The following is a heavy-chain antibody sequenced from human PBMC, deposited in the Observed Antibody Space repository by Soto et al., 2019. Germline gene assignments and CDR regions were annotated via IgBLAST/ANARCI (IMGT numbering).Heavy chain of an antibody. CDR2: IFTSGSA. V-gene: IGHV4-61*01. CDR1: GGSVGTGINY. CDR3: ARDGKVDIDRGGYYYYDMDV. J-gene: IGHJ6*02. Sequence: QVQLQESGPGLVRPSETLSLTCTVSGGSVGTGINYWTWIRQPPGKGLEWIGNIFTSGSANYDPSLKTRVTIAVDTFKNQFSLKLTSVTAADTAVYYCARDGKVDIDRGGYYYYDMDVWGQGTTVTVSS. D-gene: IGHD5-12*01.